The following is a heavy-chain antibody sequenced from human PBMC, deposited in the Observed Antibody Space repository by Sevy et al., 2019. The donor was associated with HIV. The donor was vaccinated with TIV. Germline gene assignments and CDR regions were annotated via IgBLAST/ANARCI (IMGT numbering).Heavy chain of an antibody. CDR3: ASHYYDSIGYYYPLDY. Sequence: GGSLRLSCTASGFTFSSYAMYWDRQAPGKGLEWVAVILYDGNNKDYADSVKGRFTIYRDNSKNTLYLQMNSLRAEDTAVYYCASHYYDSIGYYYPLDYWGQGTLVTVSS. J-gene: IGHJ4*02. V-gene: IGHV3-30*04. D-gene: IGHD3-22*01. CDR2: ILYDGNNK. CDR1: GFTFSSYA.